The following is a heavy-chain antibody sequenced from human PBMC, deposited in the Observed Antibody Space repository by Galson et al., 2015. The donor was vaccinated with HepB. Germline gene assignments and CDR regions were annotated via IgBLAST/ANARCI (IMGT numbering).Heavy chain of an antibody. CDR3: ARDLIVVVPAAYYYYGMDV. D-gene: IGHD2-2*01. J-gene: IGHJ6*02. V-gene: IGHV6-1*01. Sequence: CAISGDSVSSNSAAWNWIRQSPSRGLEWLGRTYYRSKWYNDYAVSVKSRITIDPDTSKSQFSLQLNSVTPEDTAVYYCARDLIVVVPAAYYYYGMDVWGQGTTVTVSS. CDR2: TYYRSKWYN. CDR1: GDSVSSNSAA.